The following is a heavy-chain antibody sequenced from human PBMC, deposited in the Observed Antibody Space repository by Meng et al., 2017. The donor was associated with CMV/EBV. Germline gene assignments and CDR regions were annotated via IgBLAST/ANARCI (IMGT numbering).Heavy chain of an antibody. CDR3: ATDSPIPRWSQLVFDY. V-gene: IGHV3-23*01. CDR1: GFTFSSYA. CDR2: ISGSGGST. Sequence: GGSLRLSCAASGFTFSSYAMSWVRQAPGKGLEWVSAISGSGGSTYYADSVKGRFTISRDNSKNTLYLQMNSLRAEDTAVYYCATDSPIPRWSQLVFDYWGQGTLVTVSS. J-gene: IGHJ4*02. D-gene: IGHD6-6*01.